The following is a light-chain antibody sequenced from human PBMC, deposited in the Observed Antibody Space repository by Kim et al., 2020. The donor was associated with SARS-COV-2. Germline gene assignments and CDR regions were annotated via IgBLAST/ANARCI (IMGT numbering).Light chain of an antibody. CDR3: QQYYSTPRT. J-gene: IGKJ1*01. CDR2: WAS. V-gene: IGKV4-1*01. CDR1: QSVLYNSNNKNY. Sequence: ATINCMSSQSVLYNSNNKNYLAWYQQKPGQPPKLLIYWASTRESGVPDRCSGSGSGTDFTLTISSLQAEDVAVYYCQQYYSTPRTFGQGTKVDIK.